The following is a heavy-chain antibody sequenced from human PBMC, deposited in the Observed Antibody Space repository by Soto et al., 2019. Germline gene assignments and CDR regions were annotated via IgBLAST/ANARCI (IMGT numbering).Heavy chain of an antibody. Sequence: QVQLQESGPGLVKASQTLSLICNVSGESISSGGYYWSWISHHPGKGLEWIGYIYDSESAYYNPSLKSRVTISMDTSKNHFAMKPSSVTAADTAVYYCARASSRSSAADYWGQGTLVTVSS. J-gene: IGHJ4*02. CDR1: GESISSGGYY. CDR2: IYDSESA. D-gene: IGHD6-6*01. CDR3: ARASSRSSAADY. V-gene: IGHV4-31*03.